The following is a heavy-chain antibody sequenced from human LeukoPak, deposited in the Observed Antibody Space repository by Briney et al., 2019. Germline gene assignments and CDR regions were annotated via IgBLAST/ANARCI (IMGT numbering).Heavy chain of an antibody. J-gene: IGHJ4*02. CDR3: ASLEFWSGYLSVFDY. D-gene: IGHD3-3*01. Sequence: KPSETLSLTCTASGGSISSYYWSWIRQPPGKGLEWIGYIYTSGSTNYNPSLKSRVTISVDTSKNQFSLKLSSVTAADTAVYYCASLEFWSGYLSVFDYWGQGTLVTVSS. CDR1: GGSISSYY. CDR2: IYTSGST. V-gene: IGHV4-4*09.